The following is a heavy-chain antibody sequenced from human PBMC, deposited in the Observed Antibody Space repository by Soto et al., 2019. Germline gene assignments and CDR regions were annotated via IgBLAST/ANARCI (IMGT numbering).Heavy chain of an antibody. D-gene: IGHD6-19*01. CDR1: GYSIGSGSY. V-gene: IGHV4-38-2*02. J-gene: IGHJ4*01. CDR2: IYHGGTA. Sequence: SETLSLTCTVSGYSIGSGSYWAWIRQPPGKGPEWIASIYHGGTAFYNPSLKSRITISVDTSNNQFSLKLTSVTAADTAVYYCARVHVMVVAGSTFDYWGHGTLVTVSS. CDR3: ARVHVMVVAGSTFDY.